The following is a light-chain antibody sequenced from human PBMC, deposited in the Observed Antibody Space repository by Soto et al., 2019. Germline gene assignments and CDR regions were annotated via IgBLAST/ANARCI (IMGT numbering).Light chain of an antibody. CDR2: EAT. Sequence: QSALTQPASVSASPGQSITISCTGTSSDVGDYYVVSWYQQRPGKAPKLIIYEATKRPSGVSNRFAASKSGNTASLTISGLQAEDEVEYYCCSYAGSFVVFGGGTKLTVL. V-gene: IGLV2-23*01. J-gene: IGLJ2*01. CDR1: SSDVGDYYV. CDR3: CSYAGSFVV.